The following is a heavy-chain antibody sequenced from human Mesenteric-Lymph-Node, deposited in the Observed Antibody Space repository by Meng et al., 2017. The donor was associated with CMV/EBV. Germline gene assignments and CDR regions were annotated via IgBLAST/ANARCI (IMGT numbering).Heavy chain of an antibody. Sequence: GGSLRLSCAASGFTVSSKYMSWVRQAPEKGLEWVSVIYSGGSTYYADSVKGRFTISRDNAKNTLYLQMNSLGAEDTAVYYCARGRGNTYGYFDYWGQGALVTVSS. CDR2: IYSGGST. CDR1: GFTVSSKY. CDR3: ARGRGNTYGYFDY. D-gene: IGHD5-18*01. J-gene: IGHJ4*02. V-gene: IGHV3-66*01.